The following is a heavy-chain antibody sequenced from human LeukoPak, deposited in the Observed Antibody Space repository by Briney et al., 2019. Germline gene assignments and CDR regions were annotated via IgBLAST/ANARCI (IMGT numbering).Heavy chain of an antibody. V-gene: IGHV1-2*06. CDR1: GYTFTGYY. J-gene: IGHJ1*01. CDR2: INPNSGGT. Sequence: EASVKVSCKASGYTFTGYYMHWVRQAPGQGLEWMGRINPNSGGTNHAQKFQGRVTITRDTSISTAYMELSRLRSDDTAVYYCARVLGYCSGGSCYPNWGQGTLVTVSS. CDR3: ARVLGYCSGGSCYPN. D-gene: IGHD2-15*01.